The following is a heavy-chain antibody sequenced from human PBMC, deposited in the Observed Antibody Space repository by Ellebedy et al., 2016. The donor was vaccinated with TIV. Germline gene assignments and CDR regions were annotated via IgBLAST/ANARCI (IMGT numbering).Heavy chain of an antibody. CDR3: AKDRRWHQSGAFDI. J-gene: IGHJ3*02. V-gene: IGHV3-30*01. CDR2: ISYDGSNK. D-gene: IGHD3-10*01. Sequence: PGGSLRLSCAASGFTFSSYAMHWVRQAPGKGLEWVAVISYDGSNKYYADSVKGRFTISRDNSKNTLYLQMNSLRAEDTAVYYCAKDRRWHQSGAFDIWGQGTMVTVSS. CDR1: GFTFSSYA.